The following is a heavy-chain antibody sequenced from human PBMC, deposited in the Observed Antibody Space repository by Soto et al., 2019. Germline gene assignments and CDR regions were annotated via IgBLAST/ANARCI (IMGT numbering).Heavy chain of an antibody. J-gene: IGHJ5*02. Sequence: EVQLVESGGGLVQPGGSLRLSCAASGFTFSSYSMNWVRQAPGKGLEWVSYISSSSSTIYYADSVKGRFTISRDNAKNSLYLQMNSLRAEDTAVYYCARDKAAPSLMGWVYWFDPWGQGTLVTVSS. CDR1: GFTFSSYS. V-gene: IGHV3-48*01. D-gene: IGHD6-25*01. CDR2: ISSSSSTI. CDR3: ARDKAAPSLMGWVYWFDP.